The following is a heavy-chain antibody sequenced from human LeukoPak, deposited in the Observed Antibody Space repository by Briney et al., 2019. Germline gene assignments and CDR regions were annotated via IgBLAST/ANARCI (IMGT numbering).Heavy chain of an antibody. J-gene: IGHJ6*03. Sequence: PGRSLRLSCAASGFTFDDYAMHWIRQAPGKGLEWVSGISWNSGRIGYADSVKGRFTISRDNAKNSLFLQMNSLRADDMALYYCAKSGAAGWKDYIDVWGKGTTVTVSS. D-gene: IGHD1-1*01. CDR3: AKSGAAGWKDYIDV. CDR1: GFTFDDYA. V-gene: IGHV3-9*03. CDR2: ISWNSGRI.